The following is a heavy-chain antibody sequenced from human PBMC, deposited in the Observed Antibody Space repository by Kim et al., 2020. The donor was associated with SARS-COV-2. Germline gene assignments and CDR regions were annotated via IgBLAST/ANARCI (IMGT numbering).Heavy chain of an antibody. V-gene: IGHV3-33*05. CDR3: ARVTENYYDSSGYFGYFDY. CDR1: GFTFSSYG. CDR2: ISYDGSNK. D-gene: IGHD3-22*01. Sequence: GGSLRLSCAASGFTFSSYGMHWVRQAPGKGLEWVAVISYDGSNKYYADSVKGRFTISRDNSKNTLYLQMNSLRAEDTAVYYCARVTENYYDSSGYFGYFDYWGQGTLVTVSS. J-gene: IGHJ4*02.